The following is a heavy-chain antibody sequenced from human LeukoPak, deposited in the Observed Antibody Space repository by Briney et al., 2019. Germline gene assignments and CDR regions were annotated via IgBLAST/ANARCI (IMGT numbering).Heavy chain of an antibody. V-gene: IGHV3-64*01. J-gene: IGHJ6*03. Sequence: GGFLRLSCAASGFTFSSYAMHWVRQAPGKGLEYVSAISSNGGSTYYANSVKGRFTISRGNSKNTLYLQMGSLRAEDMAVYYCARLHTPGGYYYYYMDVWGKGTTVTISS. D-gene: IGHD2-15*01. CDR2: ISSNGGST. CDR3: ARLHTPGGYYYYYMDV. CDR1: GFTFSSYA.